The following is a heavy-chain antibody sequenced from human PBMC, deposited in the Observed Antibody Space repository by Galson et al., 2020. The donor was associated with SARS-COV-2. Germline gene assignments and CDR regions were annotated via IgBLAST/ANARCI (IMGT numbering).Heavy chain of an antibody. CDR2: ISSRSSTI. CDR1: GFIFSDYY. J-gene: IGHJ4*02. V-gene: IGHV3-11*01. Sequence: GGSLRLSCATSGFIFSDYYMAWIRQAPGKGLKWVSYISSRSSTIFYSHSVKGRFTISRDNARNTLYLEMNNLRADDRAVYFCARYCSGGDCLLGSFEYWGQGTLVTVSS. D-gene: IGHD2-15*01. CDR3: ARYCSGGDCLLGSFEY.